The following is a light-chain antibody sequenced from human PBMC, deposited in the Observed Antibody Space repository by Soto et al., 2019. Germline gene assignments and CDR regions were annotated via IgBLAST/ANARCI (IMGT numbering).Light chain of an antibody. J-gene: IGKJ1*01. Sequence: IQLTHSPSTLSASVGDRATLTFRASQTISSYLHWYQQKPGQAPNLLIYGASTLQSGVPSRFSGSGSGTDFTLTISSLQPDDFATYYCQQSDITPWKFGQGTKVDIK. CDR2: GAS. CDR3: QQSDITPWK. V-gene: IGKV1-39*01. CDR1: QTISSY.